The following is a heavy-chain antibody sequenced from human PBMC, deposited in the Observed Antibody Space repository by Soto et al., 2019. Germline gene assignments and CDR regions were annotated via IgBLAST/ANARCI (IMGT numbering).Heavy chain of an antibody. V-gene: IGHV3-21*01. Sequence: EVQLVESGGGLVKPGGSLRLSCAASGFTFSTYSMNWVRQAPGKGLEWVSSISSSSSYIYYADSVKGRFTISRDNAKNSLYLQMNSLRAEDTAVYYCAREGRTFGGVMPYYFDYWGQGTLVTVSS. CDR2: ISSSSSYI. CDR1: GFTFSTYS. D-gene: IGHD3-16*01. CDR3: AREGRTFGGVMPYYFDY. J-gene: IGHJ4*02.